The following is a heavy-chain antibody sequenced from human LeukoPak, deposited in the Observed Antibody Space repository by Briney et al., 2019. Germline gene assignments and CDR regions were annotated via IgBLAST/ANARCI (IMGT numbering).Heavy chain of an antibody. Sequence: GGSLRLSCAASGFTLSSYAMHWVRQAPGKGLEWVAVISYDGSNKYYADSVKGRFTISRDNSKNTLYLQMNSLRAEDTAVYYCAKRDGAYWGQGTLVTVSS. CDR2: ISYDGSNK. V-gene: IGHV3-30-3*02. CDR3: AKRDGAY. CDR1: GFTLSSYA. D-gene: IGHD4-17*01. J-gene: IGHJ4*02.